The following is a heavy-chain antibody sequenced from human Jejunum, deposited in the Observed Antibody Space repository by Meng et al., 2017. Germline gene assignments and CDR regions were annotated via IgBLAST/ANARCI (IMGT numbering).Heavy chain of an antibody. D-gene: IGHD3-10*01. J-gene: IGHJ2*01. CDR1: GFSFSSYD. CDR3: ARAPRGYRNYWYFDL. CDR2: IGSASNP. Sequence: GGPLRLSCEASGFSFSSYDMHWVRQVIGKGLEWVSGIGSASNPFYPGSVQGRFTISRENAKNSVYLQMNSLSSGDTAVYYCARAPRGYRNYWYFDLWGRGTLVTVSS. V-gene: IGHV3-13*04.